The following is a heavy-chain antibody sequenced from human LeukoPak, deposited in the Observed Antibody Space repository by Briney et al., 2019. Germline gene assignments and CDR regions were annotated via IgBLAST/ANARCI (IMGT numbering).Heavy chain of an antibody. Sequence: SGPSLVKPTQTLTLTCSFSGFSLSTSGVGVGWIRQPPGKTLEWLALIYWNDDKRYSPSLKSRLTITKDTSKTQVVLTMTNMDPVDTATYYCAHREGFYYDSSGYYSGLGFDYWGQGTLVTVSS. V-gene: IGHV2-5*01. J-gene: IGHJ4*02. CDR2: IYWNDDK. CDR3: AHREGFYYDSSGYYSGLGFDY. CDR1: GFSLSTSGVG. D-gene: IGHD3-22*01.